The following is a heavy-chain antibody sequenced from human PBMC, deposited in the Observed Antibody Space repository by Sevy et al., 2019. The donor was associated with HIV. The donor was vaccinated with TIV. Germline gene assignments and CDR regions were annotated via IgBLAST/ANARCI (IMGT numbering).Heavy chain of an antibody. J-gene: IGHJ4*02. Sequence: GGSLRLSCAASGFAVSSNFMSWVRQAPGKGLEWVSVIYIGGSTYYADSVKGRFTISRDNSKNTLYLQMNSLRAEDTAVYYCARGKHISDYYGSFDYWGQGTLVTVFS. CDR1: GFAVSSNF. D-gene: IGHD3-3*01. V-gene: IGHV3-53*01. CDR2: IYIGGST. CDR3: ARGKHISDYYGSFDY.